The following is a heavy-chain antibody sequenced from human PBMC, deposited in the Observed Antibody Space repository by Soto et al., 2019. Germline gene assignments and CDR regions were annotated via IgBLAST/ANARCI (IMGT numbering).Heavy chain of an antibody. J-gene: IGHJ6*02. Sequence: QVQLVQSGAEVKKPGSSVKVSCKASGGTFSSYAISWVRQAPGQGLEWMGGIIPIFGTANYAQKFQGRVTITADESTSTAYMELSSLRSEDTAVYYYARGAGAARDYYYGMDVWGQGTTVTVSS. D-gene: IGHD6-6*01. CDR1: GGTFSSYA. V-gene: IGHV1-69*12. CDR2: IIPIFGTA. CDR3: ARGAGAARDYYYGMDV.